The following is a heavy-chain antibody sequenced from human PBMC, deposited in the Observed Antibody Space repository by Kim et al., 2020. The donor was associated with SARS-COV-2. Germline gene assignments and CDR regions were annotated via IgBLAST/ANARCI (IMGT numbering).Heavy chain of an antibody. CDR1: GSSVRSSY. Sequence: GGSLRLSCAVSGSSVRSSYMTWVRQAPGKGLEWVSAIHVAGSTYYYDSFKSRFIIFRDIPKETLYLLIISRRADDTTVYYCSRLTVACSFDYGGWGCL. V-gene: IGHV3-53*01. CDR2: IHVAGST. D-gene: IGHD4-4*01. J-gene: IGHJ4*02. CDR3: SRLTVACSFDY.